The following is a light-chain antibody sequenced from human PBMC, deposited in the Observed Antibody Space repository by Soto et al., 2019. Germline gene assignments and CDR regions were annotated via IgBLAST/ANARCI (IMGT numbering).Light chain of an antibody. V-gene: IGKV1-33*01. J-gene: IGKJ2*01. Sequence: EIQITQSPSSLSLSVGDRVTITCQASRDIRDFLNWYQQKPGKAPKLLIFDASNLEEGVPPRFSGSGSGTYFTFSISSLQPEDVATYYCQHYDNLPPYIFGQGTKVDIK. CDR1: RDIRDF. CDR3: QHYDNLPPYI. CDR2: DAS.